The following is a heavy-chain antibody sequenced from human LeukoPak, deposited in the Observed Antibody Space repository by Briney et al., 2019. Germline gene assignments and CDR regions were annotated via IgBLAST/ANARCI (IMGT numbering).Heavy chain of an antibody. CDR1: GYTFTSYG. D-gene: IGHD6-6*01. V-gene: IGHV1-18*01. CDR2: ISAYNGNT. J-gene: IGHJ5*02. CDR3: ARDRIPYSSLSQNSFDP. Sequence: ASVKVSCKASGYTFTSYGISWVRQAPGQGLEWMGWISAYNGNTNYAQKLQGRVTMTTDTSTSTAYMELRSLRSDDTAVYYCARDRIPYSSLSQNSFDPWGQGTLVTVSS.